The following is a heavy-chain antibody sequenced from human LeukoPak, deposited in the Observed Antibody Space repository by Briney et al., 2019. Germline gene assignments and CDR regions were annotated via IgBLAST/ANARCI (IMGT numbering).Heavy chain of an antibody. CDR1: GNSFPSNY. V-gene: IGHV4-59*01. D-gene: IGHD2-21*01. CDR3: ARARLAMSDVFDC. CDR2: TYHSGRT. Sequence: SEILSLTCSVSGNSFPSNYWTWIRKPPGKGLDAFGHTYHSGRTDYSPSLKSRITLSLATSKNQFSLKLTSVTAADTAVYYSARARLAMSDVFDCWGQGTLFTVSS. J-gene: IGHJ4*02.